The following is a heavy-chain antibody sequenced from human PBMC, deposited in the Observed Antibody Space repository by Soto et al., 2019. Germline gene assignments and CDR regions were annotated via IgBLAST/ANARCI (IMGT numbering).Heavy chain of an antibody. CDR1: GFTFSNYA. CDR2: ISSHGGST. D-gene: IGHD2-2*01. V-gene: IGHV3-64*01. CDR3: ARENPSEAYCSSTSCYAYFDY. J-gene: IGHJ4*02. Sequence: GGSLRLSCAASGFTFSNYAMHWVRQAPGKGLEYVSAISSHGGSTYYANSVKGRFTISRDNSKNTLYLQMGSLRAEDMAVYYCARENPSEAYCSSTSCYAYFDYWGQGTLVTVSS.